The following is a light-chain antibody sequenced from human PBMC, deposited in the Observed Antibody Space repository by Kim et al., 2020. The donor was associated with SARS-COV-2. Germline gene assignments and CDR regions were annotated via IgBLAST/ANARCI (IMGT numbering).Light chain of an antibody. CDR1: TSDVGYYNH. J-gene: IGLJ3*02. CDR2: EVT. V-gene: IGLV2-8*01. Sequence: QSALTQPPSASGSPGQSVTISCTGTTSDVGYYNHVSWYQQHPGKAPKLMIYEVTKRPSGVPDRFSGSKSGNTASLTVSGLQAEDEADYYCSSYASSNAWVFGGGTQLTVL. CDR3: SSYASSNAWV.